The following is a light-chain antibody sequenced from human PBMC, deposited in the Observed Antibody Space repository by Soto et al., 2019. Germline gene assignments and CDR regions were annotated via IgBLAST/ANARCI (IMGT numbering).Light chain of an antibody. V-gene: IGLV2-14*01. CDR3: SSYTGGNPSYV. J-gene: IGLJ1*01. CDR1: SSDVGAYDY. Sequence: QSALTQPASVSGSPGQSITISCTGTSSDVGAYDYVSWYQHHPGKAPKLLIYEVSNRPSGVSSRFSGSKSGNTASLTISGLQAEDEADYYCSSYTGGNPSYVFGTGTKVTVL. CDR2: EVS.